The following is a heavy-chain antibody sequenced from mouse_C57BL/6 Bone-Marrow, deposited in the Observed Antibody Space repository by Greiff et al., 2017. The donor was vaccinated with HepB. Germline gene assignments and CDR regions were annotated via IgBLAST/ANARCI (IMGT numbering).Heavy chain of an antibody. J-gene: IGHJ4*01. CDR1: GYTFTDYN. CDR3: ARRLYYGYGLYYAMDY. Sequence: EVQLQQSGPELVKPGASVKMSCKASGYTFTDYNMHWVKQSHGKSLEWIGYINPNNGGTSYNQKFKGKATLTVNKSSSTAYMELRSLTSEDSAVYYCARRLYYGYGLYYAMDYWGQGTSVTVSS. V-gene: IGHV1-22*01. CDR2: INPNNGGT. D-gene: IGHD2-2*01.